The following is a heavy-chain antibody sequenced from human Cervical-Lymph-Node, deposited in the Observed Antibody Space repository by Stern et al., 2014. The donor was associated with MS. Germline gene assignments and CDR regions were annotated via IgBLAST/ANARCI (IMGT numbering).Heavy chain of an antibody. CDR1: GLSFNRYG. J-gene: IGHJ4*02. Sequence: VQLVQSGGGVVQPGGSLRLSCEVSGLSFNRYGMHWVRQAPGKGLEWVAGIWFDGSNPKYEDSVQGRFTISRDNANNTLYLQMNSLRVDDTAVYYCTTEKGACSGDDCHVTFDSWGPGTLVTVSS. CDR2: IWFDGSNP. V-gene: IGHV3-33*01. D-gene: IGHD2-21*02. CDR3: TTEKGACSGDDCHVTFDS.